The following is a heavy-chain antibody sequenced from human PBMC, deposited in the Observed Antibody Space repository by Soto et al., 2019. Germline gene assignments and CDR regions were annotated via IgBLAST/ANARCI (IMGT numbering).Heavy chain of an antibody. Sequence: GGSLRLSCRASGFTLSNSWMHWVRHAPGKGLVWVSRLNNDGTNTAYADSVKGRFTISRDSAKNTLYMQMNFLRVEDTGVYFCARDEGGPDVWGQGTTVTVSS. CDR3: ARDEGGPDV. CDR1: GFTLSNSW. V-gene: IGHV3-74*01. CDR2: LNNDGTNT. J-gene: IGHJ6*02.